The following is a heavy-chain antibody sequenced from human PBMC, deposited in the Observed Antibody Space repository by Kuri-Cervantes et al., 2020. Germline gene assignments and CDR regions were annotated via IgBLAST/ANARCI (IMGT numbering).Heavy chain of an antibody. V-gene: IGHV1-8*02. CDR2: MNPNSGNT. Sequence: ASVKVSCKASDYTFGSYGISWARQAPGQGLEWMGWMNPNSGNTGYAQKFQGRVTMTRNTSISTAYMELSSLRSEDTAVYYCARGRGGLWELRDNHLKNNWFDPWGQGTLVTVSS. J-gene: IGHJ5*02. CDR1: DYTFGSYG. D-gene: IGHD1-26*01. CDR3: ARGRGGLWELRDNHLKNNWFDP.